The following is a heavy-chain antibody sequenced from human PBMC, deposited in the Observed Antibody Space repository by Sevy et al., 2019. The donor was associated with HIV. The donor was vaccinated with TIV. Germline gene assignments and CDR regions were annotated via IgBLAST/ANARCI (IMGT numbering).Heavy chain of an antibody. CDR2: IRYDGSNK. D-gene: IGHD5-18*01. CDR3: AKDSRYSYGPYYYYYYYMDV. V-gene: IGHV3-30*02. J-gene: IGHJ6*03. CDR1: GFTFSSYG. Sequence: GGSLRLSCAASGFTFSSYGMHWVRQAPGKGLEWVAFIRYDGSNKYYADSVKDRFTISRDNSKNTLYLQMNSLRAEDTAVYYCAKDSRYSYGPYYYYYYYMDVWGKGTTVTVSS.